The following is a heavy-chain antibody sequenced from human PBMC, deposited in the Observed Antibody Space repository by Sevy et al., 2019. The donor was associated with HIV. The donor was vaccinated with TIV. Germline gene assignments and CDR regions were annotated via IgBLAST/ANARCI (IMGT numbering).Heavy chain of an antibody. V-gene: IGHV4-59*08. CDR3: ARRNDFDI. CDR1: GGSINSDH. CDR2: VYYTGGT. J-gene: IGHJ3*02. Sequence: SETLSLTCTVSGGSINSDHWNWIRQPPGKGLEWIGYVYYTGGTNYNPSLKNRVTIPVDRTKNQFSLKRTSVTAADTAVYYCARRNDFDIWGQGIMVTVSS.